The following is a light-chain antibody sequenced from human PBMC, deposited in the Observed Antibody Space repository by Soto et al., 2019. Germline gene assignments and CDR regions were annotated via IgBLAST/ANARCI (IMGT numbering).Light chain of an antibody. J-gene: IGKJ2*01. V-gene: IGKV3-15*01. Sequence: EIVMTQSPATLSVSPGERATLSCRASQSVSSDLAWYQHKPGQAPRLLIYGASTRATGIPARFSGSGSVTEFSLSISSLQSEDFAVYYCLQYNNWPPKQYTFGQGTKLEIK. CDR2: GAS. CDR3: LQYNNWPPKQYT. CDR1: QSVSSD.